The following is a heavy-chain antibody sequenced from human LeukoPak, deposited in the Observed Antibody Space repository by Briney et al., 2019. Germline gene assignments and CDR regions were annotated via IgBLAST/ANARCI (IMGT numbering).Heavy chain of an antibody. CDR2: ISYDGSNK. J-gene: IGHJ4*02. CDR1: GFTFSSYG. V-gene: IGHV3-30*18. CDR3: AKESDFVGAPWYYFDY. D-gene: IGHD1-26*01. Sequence: GGSLRLSCAASGFTFSSYGMHWVRQAPGKGLEWVAVISYDGSNKYYADSVKGRFTISRDNSKNTLYLQMNSLRAEDAAVYYCAKESDFVGAPWYYFDYWGQGTLVTVSS.